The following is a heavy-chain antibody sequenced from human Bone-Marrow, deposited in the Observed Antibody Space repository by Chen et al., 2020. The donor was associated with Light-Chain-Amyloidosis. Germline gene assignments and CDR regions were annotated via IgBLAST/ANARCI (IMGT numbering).Heavy chain of an antibody. Sequence: QVRLVESGGGLVKPGGSLRLSCGASGFAFNDYYMSFIRQAPGKGLEWVSYISGSTGYTNYADSVKGRFTISRDNARNSLYLQMNSLRVEDTAVYYCVSFDGRYKFDYWGQGTLVTVSS. D-gene: IGHD3-16*02. V-gene: IGHV3-11*05. J-gene: IGHJ4*02. CDR3: VSFDGRYKFDY. CDR2: ISGSTGYT. CDR1: GFAFNDYY.